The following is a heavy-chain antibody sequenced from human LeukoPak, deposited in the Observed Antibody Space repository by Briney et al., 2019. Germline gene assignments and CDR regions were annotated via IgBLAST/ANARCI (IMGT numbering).Heavy chain of an antibody. V-gene: IGHV4-59*01. J-gene: IGHJ4*02. CDR2: IYYSGST. CDR3: ARYVWGSYPTFEDY. CDR1: GGSISSYF. D-gene: IGHD3-16*02. Sequence: PSETLSLTCTVSGGSISSYFWSWIRQPPGKGLEWIWYIYYSGSTTNNPSLKSRVTISVDPSKTQFSLKLSCVTAADTAVYYCARYVWGSYPTFEDYWGQGTLVTVSS.